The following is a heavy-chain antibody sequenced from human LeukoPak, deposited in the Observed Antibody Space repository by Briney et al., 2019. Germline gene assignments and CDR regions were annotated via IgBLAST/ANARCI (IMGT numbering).Heavy chain of an antibody. D-gene: IGHD3-3*01. CDR2: ISVNNGNT. Sequence: ASVKVSCKASGYAFSFYGINWVRQAPGQGLEWMGFISVNNGNTHYAEKFQGRVTMATDTSTSTAYLEVRSLRSDDTAVYYCQRITIFGVVIDFDYRGPGTLVTVSS. CDR3: QRITIFGVVIDFDY. J-gene: IGHJ4*02. CDR1: GYAFSFYG. V-gene: IGHV1-18*01.